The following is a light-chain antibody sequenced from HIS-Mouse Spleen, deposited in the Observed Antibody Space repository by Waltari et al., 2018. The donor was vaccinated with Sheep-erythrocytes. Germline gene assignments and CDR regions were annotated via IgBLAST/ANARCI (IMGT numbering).Light chain of an antibody. V-gene: IGKV3-20*01. CDR1: QSVSSSY. Sequence: EIVLTQSPGTLSLSPGERATLSCRASQSVSSSYLAWYQQKPGQAPRLLSYGASSRATGIPDRCSGSGSGTDFTLTISRLEPEDFAVYYCQQYGSPTFGGGTKVEIK. CDR2: GAS. CDR3: QQYGSPT. J-gene: IGKJ4*01.